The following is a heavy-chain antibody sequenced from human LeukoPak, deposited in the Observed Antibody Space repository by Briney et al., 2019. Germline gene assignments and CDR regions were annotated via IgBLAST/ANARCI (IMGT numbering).Heavy chain of an antibody. Sequence: ASVKVSCKASGGTFSSYAISWVRQAPGQGLEWMGIINPSGGSTSYAQKFQGRVTMTRDMSTSTVYMELSSLRSEDTAVYYCARDRRFGELCWGQGTLVTVSS. D-gene: IGHD3-10*01. CDR3: ARDRRFGELC. V-gene: IGHV1-46*01. CDR1: GGTFSSYA. CDR2: INPSGGST. J-gene: IGHJ4*02.